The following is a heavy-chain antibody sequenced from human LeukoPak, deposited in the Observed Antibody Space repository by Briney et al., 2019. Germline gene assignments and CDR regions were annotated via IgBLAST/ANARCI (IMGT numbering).Heavy chain of an antibody. D-gene: IGHD1-26*01. CDR1: GFTFSSYG. J-gene: IGHJ4*02. CDR2: ISPDGSST. Sequence: GRSLRLSCAASGFTFSSYGMSWVRQAPGKGLVWVSRISPDGSSTTYADSVKGRFTISRDNAKDTLYLQMNSLRAEDTAVYYCAGHHQAYSRTYWGQGTLVTVSS. CDR3: AGHHQAYSRTY. V-gene: IGHV3-74*01.